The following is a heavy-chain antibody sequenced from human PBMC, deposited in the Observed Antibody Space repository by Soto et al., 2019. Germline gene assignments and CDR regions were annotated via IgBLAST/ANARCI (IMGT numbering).Heavy chain of an antibody. Sequence: SVKVSCKASGGTFSSYAISWVRQAPGQGLEWMGGIIPIFGTANYAQKFQGRVTITADESTSTAYMELSSLRSGDTAVYYCARETYYCSSTSCYFSGWFDPWGQGTLVTVSS. J-gene: IGHJ5*02. CDR1: GGTFSSYA. CDR2: IIPIFGTA. CDR3: ARETYYCSSTSCYFSGWFDP. D-gene: IGHD2-2*01. V-gene: IGHV1-69*13.